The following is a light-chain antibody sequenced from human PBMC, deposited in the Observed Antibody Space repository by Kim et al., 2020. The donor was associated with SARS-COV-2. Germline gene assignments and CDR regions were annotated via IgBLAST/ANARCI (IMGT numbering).Light chain of an antibody. Sequence: RATINCRSSQSVLSSSNNKNYLAWYQQKPGQPPTLLIYWASTRESGVPDRFSGSGSGTDFTLTISSLQAEDVAVYYCQQYYSAPLTFGGGTKLKI. J-gene: IGKJ4*01. CDR2: WAS. CDR3: QQYYSAPLT. V-gene: IGKV4-1*01. CDR1: QSVLSSSNNKNY.